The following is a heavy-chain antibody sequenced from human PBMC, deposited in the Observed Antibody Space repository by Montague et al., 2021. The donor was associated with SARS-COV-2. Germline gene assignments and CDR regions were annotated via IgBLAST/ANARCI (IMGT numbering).Heavy chain of an antibody. Sequence: SETLSLTCSVSGGSVSSGSYYWGWIRQPPGKGLECIGYIYYSGSAYYNPYNPSLMSRATIPIDTSKNQFSLNLNSVTAADTAVYYCAKGDMVRGIPYIDNWGQGNLVTVSS. CDR2: IYYSGSA. CDR3: AKGDMVRGIPYIDN. V-gene: IGHV4-61*01. D-gene: IGHD3-10*01. CDR1: GGSVSSGSYY. J-gene: IGHJ4*02.